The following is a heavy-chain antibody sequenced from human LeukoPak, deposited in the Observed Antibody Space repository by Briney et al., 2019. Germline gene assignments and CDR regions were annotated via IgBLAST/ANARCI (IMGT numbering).Heavy chain of an antibody. CDR2: LSGSSSYI. Sequence: GGSLRLSCAASGFTFSSYSMNWVRQAPGKGLEWVSSLSGSSSYIYYADSVKGRFTISRDNARNSLYLQMNSLRTEDTAVYYCAKSDYYYDSSGYGYFDYWGQGTLVTVSS. CDR3: AKSDYYYDSSGYGYFDY. J-gene: IGHJ4*02. D-gene: IGHD3-22*01. CDR1: GFTFSSYS. V-gene: IGHV3-21*01.